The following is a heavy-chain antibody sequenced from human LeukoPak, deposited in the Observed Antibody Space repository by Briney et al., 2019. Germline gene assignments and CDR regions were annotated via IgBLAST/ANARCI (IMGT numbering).Heavy chain of an antibody. CDR3: ARFYFVAGYQLLYDDAFDI. J-gene: IGHJ3*02. CDR2: ILPILGIA. D-gene: IGHD2-2*02. CDR1: GGTFSSYA. Sequence: SVKVSCKASGGTFSSYAISWVRQAPGQGLEWMGRILPILGIANYAQKFQGRVTITADKSTSTAYMELSSLRSEDTAVYYCARFYFVAGYQLLYDDAFDIWGQGTMVTVSS. V-gene: IGHV1-69*04.